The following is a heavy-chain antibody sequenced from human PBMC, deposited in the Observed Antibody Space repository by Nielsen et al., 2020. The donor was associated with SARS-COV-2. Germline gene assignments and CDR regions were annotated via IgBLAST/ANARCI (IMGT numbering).Heavy chain of an antibody. CDR3: ARDNTYVFSMDV. CDR2: INAGNGNT. V-gene: IGHV1-3*01. CDR1: GYTFTGYA. J-gene: IGHJ6*02. D-gene: IGHD3-10*02. Sequence: ASVKVSCKASGYTFTGYAMHWVRQAPGQRLEWMGWINAGNGNTKYSQKFQGRITMTRDTSTSTVYMELSSLRSEDTAVYYCARDNTYVFSMDVWGQGTTVTVSS.